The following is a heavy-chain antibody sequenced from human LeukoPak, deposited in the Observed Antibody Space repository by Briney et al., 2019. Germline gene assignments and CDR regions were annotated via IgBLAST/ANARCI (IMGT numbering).Heavy chain of an antibody. CDR2: INAGNGNT. J-gene: IGHJ4*02. D-gene: IGHD7-27*01. CDR1: GYTFTGYA. V-gene: IGHV1-3*01. Sequence: ASVKVSCKAFGYTFTGYAIQWVRQAPGQSLEWMGWINAGNGNTKYSQKFQGRVTITRDTSANTVYMELSSLRSEDTAVYYCARGPLGRNGDYFDYWGQGTLVTVSS. CDR3: ARGPLGRNGDYFDY.